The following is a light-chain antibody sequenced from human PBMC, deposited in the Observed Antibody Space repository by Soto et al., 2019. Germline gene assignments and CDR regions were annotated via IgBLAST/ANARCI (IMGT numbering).Light chain of an antibody. CDR1: SGDVGGSNH. J-gene: IGLJ1*01. V-gene: IGLV2-11*01. CDR3: CSDAGTYSFV. CDR2: DVT. Sequence: HSVLTQPRSVSGSPGQSVTISCTGTSGDVGGSNHVSWYQHHPGQAPKFLIYDVTKRPSGVPDRFSGSKSGNTASLTISGLQAEDEADYYCCSDAGTYSFVFGTGTKVTVL.